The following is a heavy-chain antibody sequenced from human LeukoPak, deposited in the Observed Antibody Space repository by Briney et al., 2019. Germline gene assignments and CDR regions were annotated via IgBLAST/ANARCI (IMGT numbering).Heavy chain of an antibody. J-gene: IGHJ2*01. CDR2: IYYSGST. D-gene: IGHD6-13*01. V-gene: IGHV4-59*01. CDR1: GGSISSYY. CDR3: ARVYYSNSYDYWYFDL. Sequence: SETLSLTCTVSGGSISSYYWSWIRQPPGKGLEWIGNIYYSGSTNYNPSLKSRVTISVDTSKNQFALKLTSVTAADTAVYYCARVYYSNSYDYWYFDLWGRGTLVTVSS.